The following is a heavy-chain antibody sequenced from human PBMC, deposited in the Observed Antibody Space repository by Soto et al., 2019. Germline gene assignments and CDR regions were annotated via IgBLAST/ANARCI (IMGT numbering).Heavy chain of an antibody. CDR3: ASLVIVVVPAATSSPSGWFDP. CDR2: INHSGST. CDR1: GGSFSGYY. D-gene: IGHD2-2*01. V-gene: IGHV4-34*01. J-gene: IGHJ5*02. Sequence: QVQLQQWGAGLLKPSETLSLTCAVYGGSFSGYYWSWIRQPPGKGLEWIGEINHSGSTNYNPSLKSRVTISVDTSKHQFSLKLSSVTAADTAVYYCASLVIVVVPAATSSPSGWFDPWGQGTLVTVSS.